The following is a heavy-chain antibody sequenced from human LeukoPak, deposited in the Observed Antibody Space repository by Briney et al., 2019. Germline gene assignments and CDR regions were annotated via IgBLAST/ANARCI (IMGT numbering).Heavy chain of an antibody. V-gene: IGHV4-38-2*02. D-gene: IGHD6-13*01. CDR1: GGSISSYY. Sequence: SETLSLTCTVSGGSISSYYWSWIRQPPGKGLEWIGSIYHSGSTYYNPSLKSRVTISVDTSKNQFSLKLSSVTAADTAVYYCARDLSRDSSSWYNWFDPWGQGTLVTVSS. CDR2: IYHSGST. J-gene: IGHJ5*02. CDR3: ARDLSRDSSSWYNWFDP.